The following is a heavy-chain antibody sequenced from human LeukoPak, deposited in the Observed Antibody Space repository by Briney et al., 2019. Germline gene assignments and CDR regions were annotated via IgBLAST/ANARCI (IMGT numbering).Heavy chain of an antibody. D-gene: IGHD3-22*01. V-gene: IGHV3-74*01. CDR3: AKGSYYDSSGSFYFDY. CDR1: GFTFTNYW. Sequence: GGSLRLSCVVSGFTFTNYWMQWVRQVPGKGLVWVARMNSDGTSIIHADSVKGRFTISRDNSKNTLYVQVNSLGTEDTAAYYCAKGSYYDSSGSFYFDYWGQGTLVTVSS. J-gene: IGHJ4*02. CDR2: MNSDGTSI.